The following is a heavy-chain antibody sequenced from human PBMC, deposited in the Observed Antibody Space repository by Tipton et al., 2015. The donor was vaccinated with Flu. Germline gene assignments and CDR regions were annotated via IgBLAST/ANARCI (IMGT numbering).Heavy chain of an antibody. Sequence: QLVQSGGEVKKPGASVKVSCKASGYTFTRYGISWVRQAPGQGLEWMGWISGYNGNTDYAESLQGRVTMTTDTSTTTAYMELRSLRSDDTAVYYCARVGGDYHPLYYIDVWGQGTLVTVSS. V-gene: IGHV1-18*01. D-gene: IGHD3-16*02. J-gene: IGHJ4*02. CDR1: GYTFTRYG. CDR2: ISGYNGNT. CDR3: ARVGGDYHPLYYIDV.